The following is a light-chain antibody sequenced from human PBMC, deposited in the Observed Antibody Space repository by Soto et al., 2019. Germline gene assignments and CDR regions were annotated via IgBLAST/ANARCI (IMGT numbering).Light chain of an antibody. CDR2: GVT. CDR3: SSYTSSSTLVYV. CDR1: SSDVGGYNY. Sequence: QSALTQPASVSGSPGQSITISCTGTSSDVGGYNYVSWYQQYPGKAPKLIIYGVTNRPSGVSNRFSGSKTGNTASLTISGLQAEDEADYYCSSYTSSSTLVYVFGTGTQLTVL. V-gene: IGLV2-14*01. J-gene: IGLJ1*01.